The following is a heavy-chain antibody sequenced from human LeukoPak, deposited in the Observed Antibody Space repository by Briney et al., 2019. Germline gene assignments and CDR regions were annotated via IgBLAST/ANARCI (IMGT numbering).Heavy chain of an antibody. Sequence: SGTLSLTCAVSGGSISSSNWWSWVRQPPGKGLEWIGEIYHSGSTNYNPSLKSRVTISVDTSKNQFSLKLSSVTAADTAVYYCASTDYYDSSGYYYGMDVWGQGTTVTVSS. J-gene: IGHJ6*02. CDR1: GGSISSSNW. D-gene: IGHD3-22*01. CDR3: ASTDYYDSSGYYYGMDV. V-gene: IGHV4-4*02. CDR2: IYHSGST.